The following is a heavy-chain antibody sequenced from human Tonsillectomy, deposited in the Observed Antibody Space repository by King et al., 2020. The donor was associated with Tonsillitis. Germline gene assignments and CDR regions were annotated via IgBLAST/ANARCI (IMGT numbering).Heavy chain of an antibody. CDR2: IWYDGSNK. Sequence: VQLVESGGGVVQPGRSLRLSCAASGFTFSSYGMHWVRQAPGKGLEWVAIIWYDGSNKYYVDSVKGRFTISRDNSKNTLYLQMNSLRAEDTAVYYCAGVGDSSGYYYDYYYGMDVWAQGPTVTVSS. CDR3: AGVGDSSGYYYDYYYGMDV. J-gene: IGHJ6*02. CDR1: GFTFSSYG. V-gene: IGHV3-33*01. D-gene: IGHD3-22*01.